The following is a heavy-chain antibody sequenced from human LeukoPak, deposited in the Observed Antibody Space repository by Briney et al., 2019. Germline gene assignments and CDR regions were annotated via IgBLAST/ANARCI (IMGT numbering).Heavy chain of an antibody. V-gene: IGHV3-7*01. J-gene: IGHJ6*03. CDR1: GFTFSSYW. Sequence: PGGSLRLSCAASGFTFSSYWMSWVRQAPGKGLEWVANIKQDGSEKYYVDSVKGRFTISRDNAKNSLYLQMNSLRAEDTAVYYCWSNYNWNYVTPYYYYMDVWGKGTTVTVSS. CDR3: WSNYNWNYVTPYYYYMDV. D-gene: IGHD1-7*01. CDR2: IKQDGSEK.